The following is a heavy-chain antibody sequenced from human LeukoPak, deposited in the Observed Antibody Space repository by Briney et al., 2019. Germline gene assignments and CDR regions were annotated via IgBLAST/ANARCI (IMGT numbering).Heavy chain of an antibody. Sequence: GGSLRLSCAASGFTFSSYEMNWVRQAPGKGLEWVSYISSSGSTIYYADSVKGRFTISRDNAKNSLYLQMNSLRAEDTAVYYCASSTVVTPLDYWGQGTLVTVSS. CDR2: ISSSGSTI. CDR3: ASSTVVTPLDY. V-gene: IGHV3-48*03. CDR1: GFTFSSYE. J-gene: IGHJ4*02. D-gene: IGHD4-23*01.